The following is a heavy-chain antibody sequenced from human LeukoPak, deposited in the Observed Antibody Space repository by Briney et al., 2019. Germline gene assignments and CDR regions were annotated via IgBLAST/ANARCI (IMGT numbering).Heavy chain of an antibody. D-gene: IGHD3-22*01. J-gene: IGHJ4*02. CDR1: GYTFTSYG. V-gene: IGHV1-18*01. Sequence: ASVKVSCKASGYTFTSYGISWVRQAPGQGLEWMGWISAYNGNTNYAQKLQGRVTMTTDTSTSTAYMELRSLRSDDTAVYYCARGYYYDSSGYGPWGYWGQGTLVTVSS. CDR3: ARGYYYDSSGYGPWGY. CDR2: ISAYNGNT.